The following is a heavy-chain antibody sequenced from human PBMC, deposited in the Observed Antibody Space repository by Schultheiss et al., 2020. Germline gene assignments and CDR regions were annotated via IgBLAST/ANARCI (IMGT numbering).Heavy chain of an antibody. Sequence: SQTLSLTCTVSGGSISSHYWNWIRQSPGKGLEWIGYIYYSGSTYYNPSLKSRVTISLDTSKNLFSLKLSSVTAADTAVYYCASGDGYQYYFDYWGQGTLVTVSS. D-gene: IGHD5-24*01. CDR3: ASGDGYQYYFDY. CDR2: IYYSGST. CDR1: GGSISSHY. V-gene: IGHV4-59*04. J-gene: IGHJ4*02.